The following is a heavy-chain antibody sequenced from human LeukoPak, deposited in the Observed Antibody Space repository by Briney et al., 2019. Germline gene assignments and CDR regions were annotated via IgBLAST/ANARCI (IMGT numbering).Heavy chain of an antibody. D-gene: IGHD2-21*02. CDR2: IKEDGSEK. V-gene: IGHV3-7*01. CDR3: VTFWGSNESDWLRDGMDV. Sequence: GGSLRLSCAASGFTFSSYWMSWVRQAPGKGLKWVATIKEDGSEKYYVGSVKGRFTISRDNAKKSLDLEMNSLRAEDAAVYYCVTFWGSNESDWLRDGMDVWGQGTTVTVSS. J-gene: IGHJ6*02. CDR1: GFTFSSYW.